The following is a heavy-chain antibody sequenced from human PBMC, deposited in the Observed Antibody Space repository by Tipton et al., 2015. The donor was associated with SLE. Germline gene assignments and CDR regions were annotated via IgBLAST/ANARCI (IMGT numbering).Heavy chain of an antibody. D-gene: IGHD2-2*01. J-gene: IGHJ4*02. CDR1: GFTFSGSS. CDR3: AREGSSTSCYDY. V-gene: IGHV3-64*01. CDR2: ITSNGGST. Sequence: SLRLSCAPSGFTFSGSSMHWVRQAAGKRLEYVSAITSNGGSTYYANSVKDRFTISRDNSKDTLYLQMGSLRTEDMAVYYCAREGSSTSCYDYWGQGTLVTVSS.